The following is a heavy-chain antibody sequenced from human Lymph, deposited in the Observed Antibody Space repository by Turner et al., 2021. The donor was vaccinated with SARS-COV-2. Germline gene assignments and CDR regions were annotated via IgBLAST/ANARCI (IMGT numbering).Heavy chain of an antibody. D-gene: IGHD1-26*01. CDR3: ARGRYSGGGMDV. Sequence: QVQLVQSGAEVKKPGASVKVSCKAPGYTFTSYDINWVRQATGQGLECMGWMNPNSGNTGDAQKFQVRVTMTRNTSISTAYMELSSLRSEDTAVYYCARGRYSGGGMDVWGQGTTVTVSS. CDR1: GYTFTSYD. V-gene: IGHV1-8*02. J-gene: IGHJ6*02. CDR2: MNPNSGNT.